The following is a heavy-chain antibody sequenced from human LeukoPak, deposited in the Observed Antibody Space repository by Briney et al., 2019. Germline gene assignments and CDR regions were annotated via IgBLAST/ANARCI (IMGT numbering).Heavy chain of an antibody. CDR2: ISGSGDDT. V-gene: IGHV3-23*01. Sequence: GGSLRLSCTASGFTFSHYAMSWVRQAPGKGPERVSAISGSGDDTYYADSVKGRFTISRDNSKNTLYLQMNSLRAEDTAVYYCARIEGYSYGYPVDYWGQGTQVTVSS. J-gene: IGHJ4*02. CDR1: GFTFSHYA. D-gene: IGHD5-18*01. CDR3: ARIEGYSYGYPVDY.